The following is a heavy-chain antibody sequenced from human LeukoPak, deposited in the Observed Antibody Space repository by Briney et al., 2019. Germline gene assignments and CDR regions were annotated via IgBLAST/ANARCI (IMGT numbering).Heavy chain of an antibody. CDR3: ARSDCSSTSCYSPALAWFDP. V-gene: IGHV4-39*01. J-gene: IGHJ5*02. D-gene: IGHD2-2*01. CDR1: GGSISSSTYY. CDR2: IYYSGST. Sequence: SETLSLTCTVSGGSISSSTYYWGWIRQPPGKGLEWIGSIYYSGSTYYSPSLQSRVTISVDTSKNQFSLKLSSVTAADTAVYYCARSDCSSTSCYSPALAWFDPWGQGTLVTVSS.